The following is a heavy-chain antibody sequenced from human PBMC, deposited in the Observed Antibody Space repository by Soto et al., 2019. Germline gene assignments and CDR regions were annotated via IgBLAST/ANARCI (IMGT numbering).Heavy chain of an antibody. CDR3: ARGYGSGSYSGKLNWFDP. CDR2: INHSGST. J-gene: IGHJ5*02. V-gene: IGHV4-34*01. Sequence: PSVTLSLTCAVYGGSFSGYYWSWIRQPPGKGLEWIGEINHSGSTNYNPSLKSRVTISVDTSKNQFSLKLSSVTAADTAVYYCARGYGSGSYSGKLNWFDPWGQGTLVTVSS. CDR1: GGSFSGYY. D-gene: IGHD3-10*01.